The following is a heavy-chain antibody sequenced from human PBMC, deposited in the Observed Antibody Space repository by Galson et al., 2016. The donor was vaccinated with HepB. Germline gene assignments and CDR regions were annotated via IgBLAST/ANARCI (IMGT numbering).Heavy chain of an antibody. Sequence: PALVKPTQTLTLTCTFSGFSLTTSGVGVGWVRQPPGKALEWLALIYWDDDKRYSPSLKSRLTITKGTSKNQVVLTMTNMDPVDTATYYYAVRGITIFGVNWFDPWGQGTLVTVSS. J-gene: IGHJ5*02. V-gene: IGHV2-5*02. CDR2: IYWDDDK. CDR1: GFSLTTSGVG. D-gene: IGHD3-3*01. CDR3: AVRGITIFGVNWFDP.